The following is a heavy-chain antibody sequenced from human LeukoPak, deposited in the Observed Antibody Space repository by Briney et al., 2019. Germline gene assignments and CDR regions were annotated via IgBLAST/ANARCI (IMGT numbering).Heavy chain of an antibody. V-gene: IGHV3-23*01. Sequence: GRSLRLSCAASGFTFSSYAMSWVRQAPGKGLEWVSAISGSGGSTYYADSVKGRFTISRDNSKNTLYLQMNSLRAEDTAVYYCAKSDIVVVPAASRYWGQGTLVTVFS. CDR2: ISGSGGST. D-gene: IGHD2-2*01. J-gene: IGHJ4*02. CDR3: AKSDIVVVPAASRY. CDR1: GFTFSSYA.